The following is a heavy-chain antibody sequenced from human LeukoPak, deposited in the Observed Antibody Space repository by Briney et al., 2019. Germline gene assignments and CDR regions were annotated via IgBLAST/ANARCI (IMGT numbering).Heavy chain of an antibody. CDR2: ITAGGGNS. CDR1: GFTFANYA. V-gene: IGHV3-23*01. Sequence: GGSLRLSCAASGFTFANYAMTWVRQAPGKGLEWVSGITAGGGNSYYAHSVRDRFTTSRDNSNNMLYLEMDSLRVDDTALYYCARDQASDSSGYEYWGQGTLVTVSS. D-gene: IGHD3-22*01. J-gene: IGHJ4*02. CDR3: ARDQASDSSGYEY.